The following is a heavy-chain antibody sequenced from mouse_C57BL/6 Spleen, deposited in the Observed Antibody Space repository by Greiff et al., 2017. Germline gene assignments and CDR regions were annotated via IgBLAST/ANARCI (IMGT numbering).Heavy chain of an antibody. Sequence: QVQLQQPGAELVRPGSSVKLSCKASGYTFTSYWMPWVKQRPIQGLEWIGNIDPSDSDTHYNQKFKDKATLTVDKSSSTAYMQLSSLTSEDSAVYYCARQGTVDYWGQGTTLTVSS. CDR2: IDPSDSDT. V-gene: IGHV1-52*01. J-gene: IGHJ2*01. D-gene: IGHD3-3*01. CDR1: GYTFTSYW. CDR3: ARQGTVDY.